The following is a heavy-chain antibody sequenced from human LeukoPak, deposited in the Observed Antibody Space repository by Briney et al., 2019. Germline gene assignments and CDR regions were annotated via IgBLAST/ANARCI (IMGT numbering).Heavy chain of an antibody. V-gene: IGHV4-59*01. J-gene: IGHJ4*02. D-gene: IGHD1-26*01. CDR2: IYYSGST. Sequence: SETLSLTCPVSGGSISSYYWSWIRQPPGKGLEWIGYIYYSGSTNYNPSLKSRVTISVDTSKNQFSLKLSSVTAADTAVYYCARTYSGSSGYFDYWGQGTLVTVSS. CDR3: ARTYSGSSGYFDY. CDR1: GGSISSYY.